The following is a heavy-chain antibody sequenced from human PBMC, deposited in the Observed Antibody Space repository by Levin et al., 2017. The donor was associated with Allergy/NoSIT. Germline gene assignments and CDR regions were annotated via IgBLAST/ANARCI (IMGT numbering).Heavy chain of an antibody. D-gene: IGHD3-10*01. CDR1: GFTFSDHY. J-gene: IGHJ5*02. CDR2: IRDKANSYST. V-gene: IGHV3-72*01. CDR3: ARSVGFGQSLRYNWFHP. Sequence: AGGSLRLSCAASGFTFSDHYMDWVRQAPGKGLEWVGLIRDKANSYSTQYAASVQGRFTISRDDSKNSLYLQMNSLKSEDTAVYYCARSVGFGQSLRYNWFHPWGQGTLVTVSS.